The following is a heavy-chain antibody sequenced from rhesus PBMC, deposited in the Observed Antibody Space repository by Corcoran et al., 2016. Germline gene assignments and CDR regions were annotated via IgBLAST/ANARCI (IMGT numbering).Heavy chain of an antibody. CDR1: GNTFTSYY. D-gene: IGHD4-23*01. J-gene: IGHJ4*01. Sequence: QVQLVQSGSEIKQPGASVRLSCKASGNTFTSYYMHWVRQAPGQGLEGIGLISPYNGNKGYAQNFQGRVTMTTDTSTSTGYMELSSLRSEDTAVYYCTRSKGTVTTSDYWGQGVLVTVSS. V-gene: IGHV1-180*01. CDR3: TRSKGTVTTSDY. CDR2: ISPYNGNK.